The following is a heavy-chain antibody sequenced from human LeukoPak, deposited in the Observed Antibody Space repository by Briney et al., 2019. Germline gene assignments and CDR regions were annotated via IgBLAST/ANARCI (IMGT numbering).Heavy chain of an antibody. CDR2: MYSDGNT. V-gene: IGHV3-66*01. CDR3: ARDLFTTEAFDT. CDR1: EFNVNNNY. Sequence: GGSLRLSCAVSEFNVNNNYMSWVRQAPGKGLEWLSVMYSDGNTFYAGSVKGRFTVSRDNSKNTLYLQLHRLRAEDTAVYYCARDLFTTEAFDTWGQGTMVTASS. D-gene: IGHD1-1*01. J-gene: IGHJ3*02.